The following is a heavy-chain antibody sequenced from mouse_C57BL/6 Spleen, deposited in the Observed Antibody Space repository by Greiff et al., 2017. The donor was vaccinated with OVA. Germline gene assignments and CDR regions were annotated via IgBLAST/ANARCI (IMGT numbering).Heavy chain of an antibody. D-gene: IGHD4-1*01. CDR3: ARNRLGRDYFDY. Sequence: EVQLQQSGPELVKPGASVKMSCKASGYTFTDYNMHWVKQSHGKSLEWIGYINPNNGGTSYNQKFKGKATLTVNKSTSTAYMELRSLTSEDSAVYYCARNRLGRDYFDYWGQGTTLTVSS. J-gene: IGHJ2*01. CDR2: INPNNGGT. CDR1: GYTFTDYN. V-gene: IGHV1-22*01.